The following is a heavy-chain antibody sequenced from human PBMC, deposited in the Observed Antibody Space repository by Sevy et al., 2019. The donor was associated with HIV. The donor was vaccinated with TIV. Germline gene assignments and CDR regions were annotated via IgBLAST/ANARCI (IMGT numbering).Heavy chain of an antibody. J-gene: IGHJ5*02. Sequence: GGSLRLSCAASGFTFSSYSMNWVRQAPGKGLEWVSYISSSSSIIYYTDSVKGRFTISRDNAKNSLYLQMNSLRDEDTAVYYCARDRAAGDSSGYLPNWFDPWGQGTLVTVSS. CDR1: GFTFSSYS. CDR2: ISSSSSII. V-gene: IGHV3-48*02. CDR3: ARDRAAGDSSGYLPNWFDP. D-gene: IGHD3-22*01.